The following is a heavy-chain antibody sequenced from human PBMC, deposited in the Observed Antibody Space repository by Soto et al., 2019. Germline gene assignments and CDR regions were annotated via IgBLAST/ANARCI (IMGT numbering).Heavy chain of an antibody. D-gene: IGHD3-22*01. CDR1: GFTFSDHY. V-gene: IGHV3-72*01. Sequence: LRLSCAASGFTFSDHYMDWVRQSPWKGLEWVGRTRNKANSYTTEYAASVKGRFTISRDDSKNSLYLQMNSLKTEDTAVYYCARSSTCYYDSRGKYFDYWGQGTLVTVSS. CDR3: ARSSTCYYDSRGKYFDY. CDR2: TRNKANSYTT. J-gene: IGHJ4*02.